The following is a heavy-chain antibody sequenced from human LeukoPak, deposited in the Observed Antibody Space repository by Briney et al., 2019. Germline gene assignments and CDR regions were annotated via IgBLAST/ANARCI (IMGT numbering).Heavy chain of an antibody. CDR2: ISGSGGNT. Sequence: GGSLRLSCAASGFTFSTYAMSWVRQAPGKGLEWVSAISGSGGNTYYADSVKGRFTISRDNSKNTLYLQMNSLRAEDTAVYYCAKSSSYDSSGYYSSYYFDYWGQGTLVTVSS. CDR1: GFTFSTYA. CDR3: AKSSSYDSSGYYSSYYFDY. V-gene: IGHV3-23*01. D-gene: IGHD3-22*01. J-gene: IGHJ4*02.